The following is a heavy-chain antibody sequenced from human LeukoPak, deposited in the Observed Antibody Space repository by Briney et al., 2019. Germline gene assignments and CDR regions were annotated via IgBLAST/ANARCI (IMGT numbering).Heavy chain of an antibody. D-gene: IGHD5-18*01. CDR3: ARGQYSYGHTSYFDY. CDR2: IYSGGNT. CDR1: GFTVDSYY. J-gene: IGHJ4*02. V-gene: IGHV3-66*01. Sequence: PGGSLRLSCAASGFTVDSYYMSWVRQAPGKGLEWVSVIYSGGNTYYADSVKGRFTISRDNSKNTLYLQMNSLRAEDTAVYYCARGQYSYGHTSYFDYWGQGALDTVSS.